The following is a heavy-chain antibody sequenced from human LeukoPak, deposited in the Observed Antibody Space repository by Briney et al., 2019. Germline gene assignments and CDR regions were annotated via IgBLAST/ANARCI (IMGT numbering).Heavy chain of an antibody. CDR3: ASLYSSSWYFDY. V-gene: IGHV4-39*07. CDR2: IYYSGST. Sequence: SETLSLTCTVSGGSISSSSYYWGWIRQPPGKGLEWIGSIYYSGSTYHNPSLKSRVTISVDTSKNQFSLKLSSVTAADTAVYYCASLYSSSWYFDYWGQGTLVTVSS. CDR1: GGSISSSSYY. J-gene: IGHJ4*02. D-gene: IGHD6-13*01.